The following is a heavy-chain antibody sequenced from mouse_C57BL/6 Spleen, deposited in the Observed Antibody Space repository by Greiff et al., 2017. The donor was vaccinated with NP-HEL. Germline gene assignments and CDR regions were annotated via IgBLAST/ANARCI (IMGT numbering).Heavy chain of an antibody. D-gene: IGHD2-4*01. CDR2: ISSGGDYI. V-gene: IGHV5-9-1*02. CDR1: GFTFSSYA. CDR3: TRGYDYVGLWYFDV. J-gene: IGHJ1*03. Sequence: EVKVVESGEGLVKPGGSLKLSCAASGFTFSSYAMSWVRQTPEKRLEWVAYISSGGDYIYYADTVKGRFTISRDNARNTLYLQMSSLKSEDTAMYYCTRGYDYVGLWYFDVWGTGTTVTVSS.